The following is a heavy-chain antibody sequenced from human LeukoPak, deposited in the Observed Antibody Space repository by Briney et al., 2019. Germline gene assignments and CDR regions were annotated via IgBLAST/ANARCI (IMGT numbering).Heavy chain of an antibody. D-gene: IGHD6-6*01. CDR1: GFTFSDYY. J-gene: IGHJ2*01. Sequence: KPGGSLRLSCAASGFTFSDYYMAWIRQAPGEGLTWISYVTGASTTMYYADSVKGRFTISRDNAKNLLYLQMDSLRAEDTAVYYCARDATSISASGGYFDLWGRGTLVTVSS. CDR2: VTGASTTM. V-gene: IGHV3-11*04. CDR3: ARDATSISASGGYFDL.